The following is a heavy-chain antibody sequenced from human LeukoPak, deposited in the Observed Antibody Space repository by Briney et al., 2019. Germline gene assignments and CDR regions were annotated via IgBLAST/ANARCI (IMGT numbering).Heavy chain of an antibody. Sequence: GGSLRLSCAASGFTYSSYAMSWVRQTPGRGLEWVSTISGSGSNTYYADSVKGRFTISRDNSKDTLYLQMNSLRAEDSAVYYCAKDLFPIRRNYDILTAYHGFDYWGQGTLVTVSS. D-gene: IGHD3-9*01. J-gene: IGHJ4*02. CDR2: ISGSGSNT. CDR3: AKDLFPIRRNYDILTAYHGFDY. CDR1: GFTYSSYA. V-gene: IGHV3-23*01.